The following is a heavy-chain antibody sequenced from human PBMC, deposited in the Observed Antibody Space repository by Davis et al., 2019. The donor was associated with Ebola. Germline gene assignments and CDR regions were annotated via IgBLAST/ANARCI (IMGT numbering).Heavy chain of an antibody. V-gene: IGHV3-7*03. Sequence: GGSLRLSCAASGFTFSSYWMSWVRQAPGKGLEWVANIKQDGSEKYYVDSVKGRFTISSDNAKNSLYLQMNSLRAEDTAVYYCARDVEGRGVISYGMDVWGQGTTVTVSS. CDR3: ARDVEGRGVISYGMDV. CDR1: GFTFSSYW. J-gene: IGHJ6*02. CDR2: IKQDGSEK. D-gene: IGHD3-10*01.